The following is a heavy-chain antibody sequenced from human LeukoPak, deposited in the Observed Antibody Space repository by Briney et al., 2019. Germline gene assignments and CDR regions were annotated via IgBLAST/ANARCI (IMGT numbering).Heavy chain of an antibody. CDR3: ARIQTNWNYEEFYFDY. Sequence: GASVTVSCKASGYTFTSYGISWVRQAPGPGHEGMGWIGAYNANTNYAQKLQGRYTMTPDPSTSTASMELRSLKSDDTGVYYCARIQTNWNYEEFYFDYWGQGTLVTVSS. J-gene: IGHJ4*02. CDR2: IGAYNANT. V-gene: IGHV1-18*01. D-gene: IGHD1-7*01. CDR1: GYTFTSYG.